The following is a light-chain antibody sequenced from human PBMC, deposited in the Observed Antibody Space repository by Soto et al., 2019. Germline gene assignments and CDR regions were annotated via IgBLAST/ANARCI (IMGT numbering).Light chain of an antibody. Sequence: IVLTQSPDSLSLSPGERATLSCRASQSISSNFLAWYQQKPGQAPRLLIYGASNRAPGIPDRFSGSGSGTDFTLTIRRLEPEDFAVYYCQQYGNSPRTFGGGTKVDIK. CDR3: QQYGNSPRT. CDR2: GAS. J-gene: IGKJ4*01. CDR1: QSISSNF. V-gene: IGKV3-20*01.